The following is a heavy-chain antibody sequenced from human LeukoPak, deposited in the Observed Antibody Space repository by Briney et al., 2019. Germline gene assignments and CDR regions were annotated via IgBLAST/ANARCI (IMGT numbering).Heavy chain of an antibody. CDR3: ARHHSSSWPDYYYGMDV. J-gene: IGHJ6*02. V-gene: IGHV3-33*01. Sequence: GRSLRLSCAASGFTFSSYGMHWVRQAPGKGLEGVAVIWYDGSNKYYADSVKGRFTISRDNSKNTLYLQMNSLRAEDTAVYYCARHHSSSWPDYYYGMDVWGQGTTVTVSS. CDR1: GFTFSSYG. CDR2: IWYDGSNK. D-gene: IGHD6-13*01.